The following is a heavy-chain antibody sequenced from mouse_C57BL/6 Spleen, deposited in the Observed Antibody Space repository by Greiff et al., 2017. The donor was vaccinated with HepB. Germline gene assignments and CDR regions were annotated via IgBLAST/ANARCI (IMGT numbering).Heavy chain of an antibody. CDR1: GFTFSSYA. CDR3: ARGNDGYYGFFDY. Sequence: VQLKESGGGLVKPGGSLKLSCAASGFTFSSYAMSWVRQTPEKRLEWVATISDGGSYTYYPDNVKGRFTISRDNAKNNLYLQMSHLKSEDTAMYYCARGNDGYYGFFDYWGQGTTLTVSS. CDR2: ISDGGSYT. D-gene: IGHD2-3*01. J-gene: IGHJ2*01. V-gene: IGHV5-4*01.